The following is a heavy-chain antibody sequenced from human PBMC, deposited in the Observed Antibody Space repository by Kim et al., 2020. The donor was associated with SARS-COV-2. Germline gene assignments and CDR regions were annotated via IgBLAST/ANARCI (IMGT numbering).Heavy chain of an antibody. CDR1: GGTFSNYA. V-gene: IGHV1-69*13. CDR2: IIPIFGTV. Sequence: SVKVSCKASGGTFSNYAISWVRQAPGQGLEWMGGIIPIFGTVNYAQKFQGRVTITADESTSTAYMELSSLRSEDTAVYYCARAGCCSGGSCYGGRVHDYGMDVWGRGTTVTVSS. CDR3: ARAGCCSGGSCYGGRVHDYGMDV. J-gene: IGHJ6*02. D-gene: IGHD2-15*01.